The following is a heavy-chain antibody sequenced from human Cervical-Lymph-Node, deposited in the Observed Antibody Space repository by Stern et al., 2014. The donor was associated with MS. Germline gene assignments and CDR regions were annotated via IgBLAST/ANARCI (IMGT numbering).Heavy chain of an antibody. Sequence: EVQLVESGGGLVQPGGSLRLSCAASGFTFSIYHMSWVRLAPGKGPEWVSYISSSSSTIYYADSVKGRFTISRDNAKNSLFLQMNSLRAEDTAVYYCAREARRVLTGPFDYWGQGTLVTVSS. D-gene: IGHD3-9*01. CDR3: AREARRVLTGPFDY. J-gene: IGHJ4*02. CDR1: GFTFSIYH. CDR2: ISSSSSTI. V-gene: IGHV3-48*01.